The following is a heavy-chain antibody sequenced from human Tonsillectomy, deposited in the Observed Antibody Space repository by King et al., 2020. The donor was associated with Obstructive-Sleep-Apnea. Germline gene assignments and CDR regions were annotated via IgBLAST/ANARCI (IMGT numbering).Heavy chain of an antibody. CDR2: INHSGST. J-gene: IGHJ3*02. D-gene: IGHD1-26*01. Sequence: VQLQQWGAGLLKPSETLSLTCAVYGGSFSGYYWSWIRQPPGKGLEWIGEINHSGSTNYNPSLKSRVTISVDTSKNQFSLKLSSVTAADTAVYYCAGQWELVGWYAFDIWGQGTMVTVSS. V-gene: IGHV4-34*01. CDR1: GGSFSGYY. CDR3: AGQWELVGWYAFDI.